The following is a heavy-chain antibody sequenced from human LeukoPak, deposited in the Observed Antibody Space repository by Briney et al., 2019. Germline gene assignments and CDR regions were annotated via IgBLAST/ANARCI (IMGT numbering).Heavy chain of an antibody. CDR1: GFTVSTNY. Sequence: PGGSLRLSCAASGFTVSTNYMSWVRQAPGKGLEWVSVIYGGGSTYYADSVKGRLTISRDNSENTLYLQMNSLRAEDTAIYYCAREGPYYGMDVWGQGTTVTVSS. CDR3: AREGPYYGMDV. J-gene: IGHJ6*02. CDR2: IYGGGST. V-gene: IGHV3-53*01.